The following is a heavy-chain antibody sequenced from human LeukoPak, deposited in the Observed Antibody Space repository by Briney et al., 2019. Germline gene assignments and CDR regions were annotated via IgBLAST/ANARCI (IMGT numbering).Heavy chain of an antibody. CDR2: ISGSGGDT. J-gene: IGHJ4*02. CDR1: GFTFSTYA. D-gene: IGHD6-19*01. V-gene: IGHV3-23*01. CDR3: ARYDSGWSMPLDY. Sequence: GGSLRLSCAASGFTFSTYAMSWVRQSPGMGLEWVAAISGSGGDTYYAESVKGRFTISRDNSKNTLFLQINSLKVDDTAVYYCARYDSGWSMPLDYWGQGTQVTISS.